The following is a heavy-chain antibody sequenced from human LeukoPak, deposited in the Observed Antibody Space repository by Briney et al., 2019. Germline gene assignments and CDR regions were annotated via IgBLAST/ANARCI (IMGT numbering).Heavy chain of an antibody. CDR3: ARGFTIFGVVNDGFDI. CDR2: ISISGSLT. J-gene: IGHJ3*02. V-gene: IGHV3-48*03. CDR1: GFTFNSYE. D-gene: IGHD3-3*01. Sequence: PGGSLRLSCVASGFTFNSYEMNWVRQAPGKGLERVSYISISGSLTYYADSVKGRFTISRDNAKNTLYLQMNSLRAEDTAVYYCARGFTIFGVVNDGFDIWGQGTKVTVSS.